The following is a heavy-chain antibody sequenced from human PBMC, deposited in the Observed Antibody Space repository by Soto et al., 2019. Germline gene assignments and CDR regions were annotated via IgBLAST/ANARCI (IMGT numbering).Heavy chain of an antibody. D-gene: IGHD6-19*01. J-gene: IGHJ6*02. V-gene: IGHV3-30*18. Sequence: SLRVSCGASGFSFSKYGMHWVRQAPGEGLEWLSLISYDGSEKWYAESVKGRFTISRDNSKNTLYLQMNSLRGDDTAVYFCAKGYEVSPPVASAWYSNYFYGVDVWGRGTTVTVSS. CDR2: ISYDGSEK. CDR3: AKGYEVSPPVASAWYSNYFYGVDV. CDR1: GFSFSKYG.